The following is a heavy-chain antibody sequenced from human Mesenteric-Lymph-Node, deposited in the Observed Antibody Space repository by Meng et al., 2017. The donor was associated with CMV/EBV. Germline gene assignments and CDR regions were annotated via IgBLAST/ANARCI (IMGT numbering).Heavy chain of an antibody. CDR1: GYSFTSYW. Sequence: DSVKVSCKGSGYSFTSYWIGWVRQMPGKGLEWMGIIYPGDSDTRYSPSFQGQVTISADKSISTAYLQWSSLKASDTAMYYCARQTRHYYYGMDVWGQGTTVTVSS. J-gene: IGHJ6*02. CDR3: ARQTRHYYYGMDV. CDR2: IYPGDSDT. V-gene: IGHV5-51*01.